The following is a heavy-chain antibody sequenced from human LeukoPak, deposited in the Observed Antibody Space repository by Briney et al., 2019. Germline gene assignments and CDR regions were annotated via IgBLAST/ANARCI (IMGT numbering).Heavy chain of an antibody. CDR2: INRSGRT. V-gene: IGHV4-34*01. CDR1: GGSISSYY. Sequence: SETLSLTCTVSGGSISSYYWSWIRQPPGKGLEGIGEINRSGRTNYNPSLKSRVTISLDKSKNQFSLKLSFVTAADTAVYYCARGGWFDPWGQGTLVTVSS. J-gene: IGHJ5*02. CDR3: ARGGWFDP.